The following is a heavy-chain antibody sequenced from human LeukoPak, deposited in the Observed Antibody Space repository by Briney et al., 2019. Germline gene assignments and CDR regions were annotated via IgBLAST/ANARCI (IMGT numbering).Heavy chain of an antibody. J-gene: IGHJ3*02. Sequence: PGGSLRLSCSASGFTFTSYAMHWVRQAPGKGLEYVSAISSNGGSTYYADSVKGGFTISRDNSKNTLYLQMSSLRAEDTAVYYCVKSSGWQTENDAFDISGHGTMVTVSS. CDR3: VKSSGWQTENDAFDI. D-gene: IGHD6-19*01. CDR1: GFTFTSYA. CDR2: ISSNGGST. V-gene: IGHV3-64D*06.